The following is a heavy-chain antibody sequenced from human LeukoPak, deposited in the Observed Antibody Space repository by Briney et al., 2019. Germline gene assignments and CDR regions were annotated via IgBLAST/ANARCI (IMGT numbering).Heavy chain of an antibody. V-gene: IGHV4-34*01. D-gene: IGHD5-18*01. Sequence: PSETLSLTCAVYGGSFSGYYWSWIRQPPGKGLEWIGEINHSGSTNYNPSLKSRVTISVDTSKNQFSLKLSSVTAADTAVYYRARGGQQLWSPPDDYWGQGTLVTVSS. CDR1: GGSFSGYY. J-gene: IGHJ4*02. CDR2: INHSGST. CDR3: ARGGQQLWSPPDDY.